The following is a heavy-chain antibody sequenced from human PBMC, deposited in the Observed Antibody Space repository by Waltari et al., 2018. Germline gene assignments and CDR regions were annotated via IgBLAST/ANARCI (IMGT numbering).Heavy chain of an antibody. CDR1: GYPFTAFS. Sequence: QVQLVQSGAEVKKPGASVKVSCKASGYPFTAFSIHWVRQAPGQGLEWMGRINPNSGASNYAVKLQGRISLTRDMSLNTAFMELSRLTSDDTAVYYCARGASINLSSAFDPWGQGTLVTVSS. J-gene: IGHJ5*01. CDR3: ARGASINLSSAFDP. CDR2: INPNSGAS. V-gene: IGHV1-2*06. D-gene: IGHD3-9*01.